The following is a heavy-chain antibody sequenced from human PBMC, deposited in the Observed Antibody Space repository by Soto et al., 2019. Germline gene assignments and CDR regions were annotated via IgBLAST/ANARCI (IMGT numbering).Heavy chain of an antibody. J-gene: IGHJ4*02. Sequence: QVQLVESGGGVVQPGRSLRLSCEASGFTFSSYGMHWVRQAPGKGLEWVAVIWYDGSNKYYADSVKGRFTISRDNSKNTLYLQMNSLRAEDTAVYYCARDYDFWTYFDYWGQGTLVTVSS. CDR2: IWYDGSNK. V-gene: IGHV3-33*01. D-gene: IGHD3-3*01. CDR3: ARDYDFWTYFDY. CDR1: GFTFSSYG.